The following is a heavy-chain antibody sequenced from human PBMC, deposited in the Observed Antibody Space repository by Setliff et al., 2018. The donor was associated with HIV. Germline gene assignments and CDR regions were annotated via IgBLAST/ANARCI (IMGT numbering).Heavy chain of an antibody. V-gene: IGHV4-34*10. J-gene: IGHJ6*03. Sequence: SETLSLTCAVYGGSFSGYYWSWIRQPPGKGLEWIGEINHSGSTNYNPSLKSRFTISRDNAKNTLYLQMNSLRAEDTAVYYCARAPLGDYLRYYYYYMDVWGKGTTVTVSS. CDR3: ARAPLGDYLRYYYYYMDV. D-gene: IGHD4-17*01. CDR1: GGSFSGYY. CDR2: INHSGST.